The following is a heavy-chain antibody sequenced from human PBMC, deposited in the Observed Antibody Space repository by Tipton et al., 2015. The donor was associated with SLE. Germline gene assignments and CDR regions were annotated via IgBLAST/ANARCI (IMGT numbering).Heavy chain of an antibody. J-gene: IGHJ5*02. CDR2: IYYSGST. CDR1: GGSISSYY. V-gene: IGHV4-59*01. D-gene: IGHD6-6*01. Sequence: TLSLTCTVSGGSISSYYWSWIRQPPGKGLEWIGYIYYSGSTNYNPPLKSRVTISVDTSKNQFSLKLSSVTAADTAVYYCARDPNSSSPHFDPWGQGTLVTVSS. CDR3: ARDPNSSSPHFDP.